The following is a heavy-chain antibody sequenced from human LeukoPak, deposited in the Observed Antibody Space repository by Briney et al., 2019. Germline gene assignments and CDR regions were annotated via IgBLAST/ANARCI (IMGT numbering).Heavy chain of an antibody. CDR1: GGSISSYY. D-gene: IGHD1-26*01. V-gene: IGHV4-59*01. J-gene: IGHJ4*02. CDR2: IYYSGST. CDR3: ARGWGATGYLDY. Sequence: SETLSLTCTVSGGSISSYYWSWIRQPPGKGLEWIGYIYYSGSTNYNPSLKSRVTISVDTSKNQFSLKLSSVTAADTAVYYCARGWGATGYLDYWGQGTLVTASS.